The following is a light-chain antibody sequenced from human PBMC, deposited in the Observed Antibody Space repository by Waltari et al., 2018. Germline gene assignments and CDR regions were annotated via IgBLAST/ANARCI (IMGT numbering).Light chain of an antibody. Sequence: QSALTQPASVSGSPRPSVNTCCIATSNAVGGYNSCSWYQEHPGQAPRVIIYDVSDRPSGVSGRFSGSKSGNTASLTISGLQAEDEADYYCSSQSSNNVVLFGGGTKLTVL. V-gene: IGLV2-14*01. CDR1: SNAVGGYNS. CDR2: DVS. J-gene: IGLJ2*01. CDR3: SSQSSNNVVL.